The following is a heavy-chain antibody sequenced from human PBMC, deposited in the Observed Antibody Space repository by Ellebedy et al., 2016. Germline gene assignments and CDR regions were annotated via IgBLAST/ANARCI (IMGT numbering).Heavy chain of an antibody. D-gene: IGHD3-3*01. CDR1: GGSVSSGSYY. Sequence: SETLSLXXTVSGGSVSSGSYYWSWIRQPPGKGLEWIGYIYYSGSTNYNPSLKSRVTISVDTSKNQFSLKLSSVTAADTAVYYCARDWATYYDFWSGYRQNYYYYYGMDVWGQGTTVTVSS. J-gene: IGHJ6*02. V-gene: IGHV4-61*01. CDR3: ARDWATYYDFWSGYRQNYYYYYGMDV. CDR2: IYYSGST.